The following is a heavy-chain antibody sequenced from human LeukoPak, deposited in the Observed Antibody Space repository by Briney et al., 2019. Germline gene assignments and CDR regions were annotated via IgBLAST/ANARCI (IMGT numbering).Heavy chain of an antibody. D-gene: IGHD3-22*01. CDR2: IYSGGST. CDR3: ARLERHYYDSSGYYVDY. Sequence: GGSLRLSCAASGFTVSSNYMSWVRQAPGKGLEWVSVIYSGGSTYYADSVKGRFTISRHNSKNTLYLQMNSLRVEDTAVYYCARLERHYYDSSGYYVDYWGQGTLVTVSS. V-gene: IGHV3-53*04. CDR1: GFTVSSNY. J-gene: IGHJ4*02.